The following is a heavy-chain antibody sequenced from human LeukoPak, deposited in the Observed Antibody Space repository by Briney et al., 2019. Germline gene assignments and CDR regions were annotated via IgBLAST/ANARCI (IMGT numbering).Heavy chain of an antibody. CDR2: VSSSRGGT. CDR1: GFTFSSDA. D-gene: IGHD3-22*01. J-gene: IGHJ4*02. CDR3: ARSNRGVRVRDNYYDSSGYYSDY. V-gene: IGHV3-64*01. Sequence: GGSLRLSCAASGFTFSSDAMHWVRQAPGKGLEYVSAVSSSRGGTYYANSVKGRFTISRDNSKNTLYLQMGSLRAEDMAVYYCARSNRGVRVRDNYYDSSGYYSDYWGQGTLVTVSS.